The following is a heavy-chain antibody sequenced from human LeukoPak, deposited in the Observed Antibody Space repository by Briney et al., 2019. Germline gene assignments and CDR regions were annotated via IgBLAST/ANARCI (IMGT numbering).Heavy chain of an antibody. J-gene: IGHJ4*02. CDR2: IGSRSTSI. CDR1: GFTFNSYS. V-gene: IGHV3-21*01. Sequence: GGSLRLSCAASGFTFNSYSMNWVRQAPGKGLEWVSSIGSRSTSIYYTDSVRGRFTNSRDNAKNSLFLQMNSLRAEDTAVYYCARDAVLRFLEWPSGGFDYWGQGTLVTVSP. CDR3: ARDAVLRFLEWPSGGFDY. D-gene: IGHD3-3*01.